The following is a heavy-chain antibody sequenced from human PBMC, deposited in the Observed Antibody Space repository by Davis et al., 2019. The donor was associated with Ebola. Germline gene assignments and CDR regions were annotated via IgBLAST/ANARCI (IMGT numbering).Heavy chain of an antibody. CDR1: GDSVSVNSGG. CDR3: ARGWLRAGMDV. D-gene: IGHD5-18*01. V-gene: IGHV6-1*01. J-gene: IGHJ6*04. Sequence: PSETLSLTCAISGDSVSVNSGGWNWIRQSPSRGLEWLGRTYYSSKWYNDYAASVKSRITINPDTSKNQFSLQLNSVTPEDTALYYCARGWLRAGMDVWGEGTTVTVSS. CDR2: TYYSSKWYN.